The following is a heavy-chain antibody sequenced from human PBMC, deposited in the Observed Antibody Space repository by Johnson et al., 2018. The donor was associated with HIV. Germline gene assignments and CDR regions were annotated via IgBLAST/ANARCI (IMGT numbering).Heavy chain of an antibody. J-gene: IGHJ3*02. Sequence: QVQLVESGGGVVQPGRSLRLSCAASGFTFSSYDMHWVRQAPGKGLEWVSAISGSAISTYYADSVKGRFTISRDNSKNTVYLQMSGLRSEDTAIYYCAKDFGYPRPRDAFDIWGQGTMVTVSS. CDR3: AKDFGYPRPRDAFDI. CDR1: GFTFSSYD. V-gene: IGHV3-NL1*01. D-gene: IGHD5-12*01. CDR2: ISGSAIST.